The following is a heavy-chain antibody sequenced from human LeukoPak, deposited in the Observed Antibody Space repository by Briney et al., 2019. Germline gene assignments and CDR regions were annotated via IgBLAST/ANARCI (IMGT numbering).Heavy chain of an antibody. CDR2: ISGSGGST. CDR3: VKDYGCSGGSCYSVDC. D-gene: IGHD2-15*01. V-gene: IGHV3-23*01. Sequence: GGSLRLSCAASGFTFISYAMSWVRQAPGKGLQWVSAISGSGGSTNYADSVKGRFTISRDNSKNMLYLQMNSLRAEDTAVYYCVKDYGCSGGSCYSVDCWGQGTLVTVSS. CDR1: GFTFISYA. J-gene: IGHJ4*02.